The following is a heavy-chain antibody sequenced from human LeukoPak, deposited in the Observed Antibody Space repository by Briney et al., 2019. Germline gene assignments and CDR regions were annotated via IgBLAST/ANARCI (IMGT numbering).Heavy chain of an antibody. D-gene: IGHD3/OR15-3a*01. J-gene: IGHJ4*02. CDR1: GVSISSSNSY. V-gene: IGHV4-39*01. CDR2: IYYSGNT. CDR3: ARQTGSGLFILP. Sequence: SETLSLTCTVSGVSISSSNSYWGWIRQPPGKGLEWIGSIYYSGNTYYNASHKSQVSISIDTSKNQFSLRLTSVTAADTAVYYCARQTGSGLFILPGGQGTLVTVSS.